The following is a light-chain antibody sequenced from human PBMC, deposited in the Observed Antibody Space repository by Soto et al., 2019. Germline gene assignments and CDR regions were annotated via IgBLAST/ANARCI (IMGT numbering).Light chain of an antibody. CDR3: QQYASSPRT. V-gene: IGKV3-20*01. Sequence: IVLTQSPGTLSLSPGERATLSCRASQSVSSNYLAWYQQKPGQAPRLLIYGASSRATGIPDKVSGSGSGTDVTLSISRLEPEDSAVYDCQQYASSPRTFGQGTKVDIK. CDR2: GAS. J-gene: IGKJ1*01. CDR1: QSVSSNY.